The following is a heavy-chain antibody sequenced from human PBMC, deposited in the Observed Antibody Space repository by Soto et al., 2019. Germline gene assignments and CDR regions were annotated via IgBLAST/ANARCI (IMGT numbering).Heavy chain of an antibody. CDR2: IDIAGSTT. D-gene: IGHD6-19*01. Sequence: EVQLVESGGGLVQPGGSLRLSCAASGFTFSSYWMHWVRQTPGKGLVWVSRIDIAGSTTTYADSVKGRFTISRDKAKNTLNLQMNSLRAEDTAVYYCARAQTVAGPKTFDYCGKVALVTVYS. J-gene: IGHJ4*02. CDR1: GFTFSSYW. V-gene: IGHV3-74*01. CDR3: ARAQTVAGPKTFDY.